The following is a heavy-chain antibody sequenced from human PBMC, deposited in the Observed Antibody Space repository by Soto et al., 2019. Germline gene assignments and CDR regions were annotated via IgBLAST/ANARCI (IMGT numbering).Heavy chain of an antibody. CDR1: GFTVSSNY. J-gene: IGHJ4*02. CDR2: IYSGGST. V-gene: IGHV3-53*01. CDR3: ARESFYDSSGYHDY. Sequence: LRLSCAASGFTVSSNYMSWVRQTPGKGLEWVSVIYSGGSTYYADSVKGRFTISRDNSKNTLYLQMNSLRAEDTAGYYCARESFYDSSGYHDYWGQGTLVTVSS. D-gene: IGHD3-22*01.